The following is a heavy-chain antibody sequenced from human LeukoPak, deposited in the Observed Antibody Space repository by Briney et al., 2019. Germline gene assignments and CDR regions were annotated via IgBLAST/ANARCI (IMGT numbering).Heavy chain of an antibody. Sequence: GESLKISCEVSGYTFTSYWIGWVRQMPGKGLEWMGIIYPGDSDTRYSPSLQGQVTISADKSISTAYLQWSSLKASDTAMYYCARYVYYGSEFFDYWGQGTLVTVSS. CDR3: ARYVYYGSEFFDY. D-gene: IGHD3-10*01. J-gene: IGHJ4*02. V-gene: IGHV5-51*01. CDR1: GYTFTSYW. CDR2: IYPGDSDT.